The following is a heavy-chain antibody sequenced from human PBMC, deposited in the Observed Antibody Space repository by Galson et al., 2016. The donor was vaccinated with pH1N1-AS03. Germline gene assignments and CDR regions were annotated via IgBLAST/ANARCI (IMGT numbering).Heavy chain of an antibody. Sequence: QSGAEVKKPGESLKISCQGSGHSFSNDWIAWVRQMPGKGLEWMGIMYPSNSYSIYSPSFQGQVTFSADTSISTAYLQWSSLRASDTAMYYCARRISATGREFDSWGQGTLVTVSS. J-gene: IGHJ5*01. CDR2: MYPSNSYS. V-gene: IGHV5-51*01. D-gene: IGHD6-13*01. CDR3: ARRISATGREFDS. CDR1: GHSFSNDW.